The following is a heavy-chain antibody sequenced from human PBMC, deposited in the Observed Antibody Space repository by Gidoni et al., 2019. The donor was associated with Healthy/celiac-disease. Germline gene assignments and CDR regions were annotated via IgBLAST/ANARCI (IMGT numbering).Heavy chain of an antibody. CDR3: AAFYCSSTSCYKSAAFDI. V-gene: IGHV3-23*01. J-gene: IGHJ3*02. CDR2: ISGSGGST. CDR1: GFTFRSSA. Sequence: EVQLLESGGGLVQPGGSLRLSCAASGFTFRSSAMSWVRQAPGKGLEWVSAISGSGGSTYYADSVKGRFTISRDNSKNTLYLQMNSLRAEDTAVYYCAAFYCSSTSCYKSAAFDIWGQGTMVTVSS. D-gene: IGHD2-2*02.